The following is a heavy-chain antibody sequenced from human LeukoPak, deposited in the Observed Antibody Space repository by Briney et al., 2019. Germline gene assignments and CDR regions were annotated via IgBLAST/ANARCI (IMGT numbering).Heavy chain of an antibody. D-gene: IGHD3-22*01. V-gene: IGHV4-59*08. CDR1: GGSISSYY. J-gene: IGHJ4*02. CDR3: ARTPYDSSGHYFDY. Sequence: SETLSLTCTVSGGSISSYYWSWIRQPPGKGLEWIGYIYYSGSTNYNPSLASRVTISLDTSKNQFSLKLSSVTAADTAVYSCARTPYDSSGHYFDYWGQGTLVTVSS. CDR2: IYYSGST.